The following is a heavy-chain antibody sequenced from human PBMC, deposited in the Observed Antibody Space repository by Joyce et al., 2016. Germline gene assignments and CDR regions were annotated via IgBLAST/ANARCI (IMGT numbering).Heavy chain of an antibody. CDR2: IDPSDSYT. CDR3: TSLWFGELDDAFDV. Sequence: EVQLEQSGAEVKKPGESLRISCKGSGHSFSSWISWVRQKPGKGLEWMGRIDPSDSYTNYGPSFQGHVTISADKSIKTAYLQWSSLQASDTAMYYCTSLWFGELDDAFDVWGQGTMVIVSS. CDR1: GHSFSSW. D-gene: IGHD3-10*01. V-gene: IGHV5-10-1*03. J-gene: IGHJ3*01.